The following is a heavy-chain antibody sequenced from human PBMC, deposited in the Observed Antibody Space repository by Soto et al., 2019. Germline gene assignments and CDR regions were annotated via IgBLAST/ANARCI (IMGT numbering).Heavy chain of an antibody. Sequence: SVKVSCKASGGTFSSYAISWVRQAPGQGLEWMGGIIPIFGTANYAQKFQGRVTITADESTSTAYMELSSLRSGDTAVYYCARDKGPYYDILTGPLNDAFDIWGQGTMVTVSS. D-gene: IGHD3-9*01. CDR1: GGTFSSYA. CDR3: ARDKGPYYDILTGPLNDAFDI. V-gene: IGHV1-69*13. J-gene: IGHJ3*02. CDR2: IIPIFGTA.